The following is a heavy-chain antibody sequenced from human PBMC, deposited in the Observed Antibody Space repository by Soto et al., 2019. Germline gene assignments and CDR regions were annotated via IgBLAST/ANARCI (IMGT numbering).Heavy chain of an antibody. D-gene: IGHD3-9*01. CDR2: IIPIFGTA. J-gene: IGHJ6*02. CDR3: AKVRVNYDILTGYHYYYDKDD. Sequence: QVQLVQSGAEVKKPGFSVKVSCKASGGTFSSYDISWVRQAPGQGLEWMGGIIPIFGTADYAQKFQGRVTSPADASTSTPSMERSSLRSEDTAVYYCAKVRVNYDILTGYHYYYDKDDWGQGPTVTVSS. V-gene: IGHV1-69*01. CDR1: GGTFSSYD.